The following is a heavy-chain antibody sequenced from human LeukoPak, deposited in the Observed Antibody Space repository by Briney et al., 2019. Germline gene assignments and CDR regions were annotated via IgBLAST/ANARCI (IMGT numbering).Heavy chain of an antibody. CDR2: IYYSGST. V-gene: IGHV4-59*01. Sequence: SETLSLTCTVSGGSISSYYWSWIRQPPGKGLEWIGYIYYSGSTNYNPSLKSRVTISVDTSKNQFSLKLSSVTAADTAVYYCARVYYDFWSGYPDYWGQGTLVTVSS. J-gene: IGHJ4*02. CDR3: ARVYYDFWSGYPDY. CDR1: GGSISSYY. D-gene: IGHD3-3*01.